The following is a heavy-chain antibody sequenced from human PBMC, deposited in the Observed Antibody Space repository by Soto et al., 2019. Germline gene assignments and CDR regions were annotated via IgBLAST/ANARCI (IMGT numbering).Heavy chain of an antibody. D-gene: IGHD2-15*01. Sequence: PSETLSLTCAVSGYSISSGYYWGWIRQPPGKGLEWIGSIYHSGSTYYNPSLKSRVTISVDTSKNQFSLKLSSVTAADTAVYYCARASQAHIVVVVAASRDNWFDPWGQGTLVTVSS. CDR3: ARASQAHIVVVVAASRDNWFDP. J-gene: IGHJ5*02. CDR2: IYHSGST. V-gene: IGHV4-38-2*01. CDR1: GYSISSGYY.